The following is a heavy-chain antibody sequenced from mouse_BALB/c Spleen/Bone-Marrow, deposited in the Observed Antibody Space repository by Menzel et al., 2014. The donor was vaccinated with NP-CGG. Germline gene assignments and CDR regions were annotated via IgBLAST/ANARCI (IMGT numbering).Heavy chain of an antibody. CDR3: ARDSITTVVATDY. CDR1: GYTFTSYW. Sequence: VQLQQSGAELVKPGASVKLSCKASGYTFTSYWMHWVKQRPGQGLEWIGEIDPSDSYTNYNQKFKGKATLTVDKSSSTAYMQRSSLTSEDSAVYYCARDSITTVVATDYWGQGTTLTVSS. D-gene: IGHD1-1*01. CDR2: IDPSDSYT. J-gene: IGHJ2*01. V-gene: IGHV1-69*02.